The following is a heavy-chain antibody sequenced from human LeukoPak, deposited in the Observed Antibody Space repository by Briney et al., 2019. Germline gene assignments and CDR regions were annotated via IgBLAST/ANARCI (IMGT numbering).Heavy chain of an antibody. J-gene: IGHJ6*03. CDR1: GGSISSSY. CDR2: INHSGST. V-gene: IGHV4-59*13. D-gene: IGHD3-3*01. Sequence: RASETLSLTCTVSGGSISSSYWTWIRQPPGKGLEWIGNINHSGSTRYNPSLKSRVTIFLDMSKNQISLELSSLTAADTAVYYCARATNDAWSGHYPGGYYYMDVWGKGTTVTVSS. CDR3: ARATNDAWSGHYPGGYYYMDV.